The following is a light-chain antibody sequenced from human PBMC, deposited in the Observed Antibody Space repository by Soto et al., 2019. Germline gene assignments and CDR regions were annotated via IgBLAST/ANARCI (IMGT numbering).Light chain of an antibody. CDR2: AAS. V-gene: IGKV1-27*01. CDR3: QKYDSVLLI. Sequence: DIQMTQSPSSLSASVGDRVTITCRASQAINNYVAWYQQKPGQCPQLLIYAASTLQSGVPSRFSGSGSGTDFTHTISSLQPEDVATYYCQKYDSVLLIFGGGTKVDIK. CDR1: QAINNY. J-gene: IGKJ4*01.